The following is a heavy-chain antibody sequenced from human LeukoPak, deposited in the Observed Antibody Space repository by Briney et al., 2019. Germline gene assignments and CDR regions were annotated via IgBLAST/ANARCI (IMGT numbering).Heavy chain of an antibody. J-gene: IGHJ4*02. D-gene: IGHD4-23*01. V-gene: IGHV3-7*01. CDR1: GFTFSDYW. CDR2: IDPDGSHQ. CDR3: ASWYGGNSVDY. Sequence: AGGSLRLSCVGSGFTFSDYWATWVRQAPGKGLEWVANIDPDGSHQYYVDSVKGRFTISKDNAKNSLYLQMNRLRAEDTAVYYCASWYGGNSVDYWGQGTLVTVSS.